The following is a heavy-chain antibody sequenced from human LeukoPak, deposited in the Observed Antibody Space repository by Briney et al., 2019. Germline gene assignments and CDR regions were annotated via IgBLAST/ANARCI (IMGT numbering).Heavy chain of an antibody. V-gene: IGHV1-69*05. CDR1: GGTFSSYA. Sequence: SVKVSCKASGGTFSSYAISWVRQAPGQGLEWMGGIIPIFGTANYAQKFQGRVTITTDESTSTAYMELSSLRSEDTAVYYCARDRLMVRGVMNMDVWGKGPRSPSP. CDR2: IIPIFGTA. J-gene: IGHJ6*03. D-gene: IGHD3-10*01. CDR3: ARDRLMVRGVMNMDV.